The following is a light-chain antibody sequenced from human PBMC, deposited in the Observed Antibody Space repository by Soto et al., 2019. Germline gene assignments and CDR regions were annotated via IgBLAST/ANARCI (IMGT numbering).Light chain of an antibody. Sequence: EIVLTQSPGTLSLSPGERATLSCRASQSFNSIYLAWYQQKPGQAPRLLIYGASSRATGIPDRFSGSGSGTDFTLTISILEPEDFAVYYCHQYDSWTFGQGTKGEIK. CDR2: GAS. J-gene: IGKJ1*01. V-gene: IGKV3-20*01. CDR3: HQYDSWT. CDR1: QSFNSIY.